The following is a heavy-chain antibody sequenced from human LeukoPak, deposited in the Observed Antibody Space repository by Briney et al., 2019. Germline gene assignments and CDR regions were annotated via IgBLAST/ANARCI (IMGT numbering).Heavy chain of an antibody. J-gene: IGHJ4*02. CDR1: GGSISSGDYY. CDR3: AGVADLGYCSSTSCYTLKRHFDY. V-gene: IGHV4-30-4*08. CDR2: IYYSGST. Sequence: PSETLSLTCTVPGGSISSGDYYWSWIRQPPGKGLEWIGYIYYSGSTYYNPSLKSRVTISVDTSKNQFSLKLSSVTAADTAVYYCAGVADLGYCSSTSCYTLKRHFDYWGQGTLVTVSS. D-gene: IGHD2-2*02.